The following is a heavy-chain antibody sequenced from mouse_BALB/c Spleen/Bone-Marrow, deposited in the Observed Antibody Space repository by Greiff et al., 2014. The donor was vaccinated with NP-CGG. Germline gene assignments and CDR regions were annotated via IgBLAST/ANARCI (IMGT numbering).Heavy chain of an antibody. CDR1: GYTFTSYR. D-gene: IGHD1-1*01. CDR3: APYYYGSSYGFYWYFDV. Sequence: QVHVKQSGAELVKPGASVKLSCKASGYTFTSYRMHWVKQRPGQGLEWIGEINPSNGRTNYNEKFKSKATLTVDKSSSTAYMQLSSLTSEDSAVYYCAPYYYGSSYGFYWYFDVWGAGTTVTVSS. V-gene: IGHV1S81*02. CDR2: INPSNGRT. J-gene: IGHJ1*01.